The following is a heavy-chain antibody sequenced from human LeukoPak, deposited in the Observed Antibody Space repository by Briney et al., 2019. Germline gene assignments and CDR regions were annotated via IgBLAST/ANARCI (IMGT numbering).Heavy chain of an antibody. CDR3: ARGRLTISGYDFWRNDY. D-gene: IGHD5-12*01. V-gene: IGHV3-30*03. Sequence: GGSLRLSCAASGFTFSSYGMHWVRQAPGKGLEWVAVISYDGSNKYYADSVKGRFTISRDNSKNTLYLQMNSLRPEDTAVYYCARGRLTISGYDFWRNDYWGQGTLVTVSS. CDR1: GFTFSSYG. J-gene: IGHJ4*02. CDR2: ISYDGSNK.